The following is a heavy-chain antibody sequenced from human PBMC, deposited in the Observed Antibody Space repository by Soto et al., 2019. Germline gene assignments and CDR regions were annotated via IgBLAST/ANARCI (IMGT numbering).Heavy chain of an antibody. CDR2: IKEDGSEK. V-gene: IGHV3-7*03. CDR1: GFTFSNYW. CDR3: AWTLTATGWFDT. Sequence: EVQLVESGGTLVQPGESLRLTCAASGFTFSNYWMAWIRQAPGKGLEWVANIKEDGSEKYYVDSVKGRFSISRDNAKSSLYLQMNSLRVEDTALYYCAWTLTATGWFDTWGQGTLVTVSS. J-gene: IGHJ5*02.